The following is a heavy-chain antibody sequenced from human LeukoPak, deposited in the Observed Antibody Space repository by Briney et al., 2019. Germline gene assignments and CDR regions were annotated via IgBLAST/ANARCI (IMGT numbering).Heavy chain of an antibody. Sequence: PGGSLRLSCAASGFTFSSYWMHWVRQAPGKGLVWVSRINSDETSTSYADSVKGRFTIPRDNAKKTLYLQMNSLRAEDTAVYYCARSRYGVVALFDCWGQGTLVTVSS. V-gene: IGHV3-74*01. CDR2: INSDETST. CDR1: GFTFSSYW. D-gene: IGHD2-15*01. CDR3: ARSRYGVVALFDC. J-gene: IGHJ4*02.